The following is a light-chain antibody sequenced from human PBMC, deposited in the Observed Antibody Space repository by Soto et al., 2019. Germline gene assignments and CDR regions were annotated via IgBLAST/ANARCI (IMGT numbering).Light chain of an antibody. CDR3: CSYAGRYTRI. V-gene: IGLV2-11*01. CDR1: SSDVGAYQY. CDR2: DVN. Sequence: QSVPTQPRSVSGSPGQSVTISCTGTSSDVGAYQYVSWYQQHPGKAPKLMVYDVNKRPSGVPDRFSGSKSGDTASLTIFGLQAEDEADYYCCSYAGRYTRIFGGGTKLTVL. J-gene: IGLJ2*01.